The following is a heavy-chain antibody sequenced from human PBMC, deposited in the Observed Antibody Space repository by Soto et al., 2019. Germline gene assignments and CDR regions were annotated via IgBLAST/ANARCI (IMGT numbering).Heavy chain of an antibody. J-gene: IGHJ4*02. CDR3: VIDFEGSYDNGPFDF. Sequence: GGSLTLSCAASGFTFSSYWMSWVRQAPGKGLEWVANIKQDGSENYYVDSVRGRLTTFREDTKHTLYLQMISPRAEDDAVYYCVIDFEGSYDNGPFDFCGQGAIVTVYS. V-gene: IGHV3-7*03. CDR2: IKQDGSEN. D-gene: IGHD5-12*01. CDR1: GFTFSSYW.